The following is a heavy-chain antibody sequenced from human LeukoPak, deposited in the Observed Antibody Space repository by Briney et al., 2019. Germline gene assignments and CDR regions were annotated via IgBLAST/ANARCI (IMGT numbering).Heavy chain of an antibody. CDR1: GYTPTKLS. J-gene: IGHJ4*02. Sequence: ASVKVSCKVSGYTPTKLSMHWVRQAPGKGLEWMGGFDPEDGETIYAQKFQGRVTMTEDTSTDTAYMELSSLRSEDTAVYYCATDPGYSYGILTGGFDYWGQGTLVTVSS. CDR2: FDPEDGET. CDR3: ATDPGYSYGILTGGFDY. V-gene: IGHV1-24*01. D-gene: IGHD5-18*01.